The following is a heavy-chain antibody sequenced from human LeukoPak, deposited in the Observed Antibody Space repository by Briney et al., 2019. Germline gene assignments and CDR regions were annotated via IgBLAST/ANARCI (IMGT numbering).Heavy chain of an antibody. CDR1: GGSLCGQY. Sequence: SPWESLSLGCAVYGGSLCGQYGGWIRQPPGKGLEWSGYSQNSGCTNCNPSLTSPVTMSADTPTNQFSLKLSSVTAADPAVYYCARDYSGSLDYWGQGTLVTVSS. CDR2: SQNSGCT. J-gene: IGHJ4*02. V-gene: IGHV4-34*01. CDR3: ARDYSGSLDY. D-gene: IGHD3-10*01.